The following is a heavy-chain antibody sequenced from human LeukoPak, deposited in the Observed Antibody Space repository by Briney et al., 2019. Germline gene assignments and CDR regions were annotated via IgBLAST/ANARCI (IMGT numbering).Heavy chain of an antibody. Sequence: PSETLSLTCAVYGGSFSGYYWSWIRQPPGKGLEWIGEINHSGSTNYNPSLKSRVTISVDTSKNQFSLKLSSVTAADTAVYYCTGDDFWSGYTNYWGQGNLVTVSS. CDR1: GGSFSGYY. J-gene: IGHJ4*02. CDR2: INHSGST. V-gene: IGHV4-34*01. CDR3: TGDDFWSGYTNY. D-gene: IGHD3-3*01.